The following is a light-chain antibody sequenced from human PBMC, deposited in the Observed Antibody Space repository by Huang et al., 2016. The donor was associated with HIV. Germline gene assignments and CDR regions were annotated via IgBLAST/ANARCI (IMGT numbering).Light chain of an antibody. CDR1: RSISST. CDR3: QQYDNWPPA. V-gene: IGKV3-15*01. CDR2: GAS. J-gene: IGKJ1*01. Sequence: EVVMTQPPVTLSVSPGARATLSCRASRSISSTLTWYQQKLGQAPRLLIYGASTRATGVPARFSGTGSGTEFTLTISSLQSEDFAVYYCQQYDNWPPAFGQGTKVEIK.